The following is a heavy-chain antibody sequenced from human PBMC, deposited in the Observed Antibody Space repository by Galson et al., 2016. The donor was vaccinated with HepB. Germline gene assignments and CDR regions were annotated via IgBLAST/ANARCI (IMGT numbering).Heavy chain of an antibody. J-gene: IGHJ5*01. CDR1: GFTFSNYA. Sequence: SLRLSCAASGFTFSNYAMTWVRQAPGKGLEWVSTINGGTRNTYYADSVKGRFTISRDDSQSTLYLHMNSLRGGDTAVYYCAKDSTPLHWFDSWGQGTLVTVSS. CDR3: AKDSTPLHWFDS. V-gene: IGHV3-23*01. CDR2: INGGTRNT.